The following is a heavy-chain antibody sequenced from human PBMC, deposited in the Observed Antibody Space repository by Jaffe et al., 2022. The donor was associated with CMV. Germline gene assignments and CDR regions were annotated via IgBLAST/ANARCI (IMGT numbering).Heavy chain of an antibody. CDR3: ATARWLQHFDY. Sequence: QVQLVQSGAEVKKPGASVKVSCKASGYTFTSYYMHWVRQAPGQGLEWMGIINPSGGSTSYAQKFQGRVTMTRDTSTSTVYMELSSLRSEDTAVYYCATARWLQHFDYWGQGTLVTVSS. J-gene: IGHJ4*02. D-gene: IGHD5-12*01. CDR1: GYTFTSYY. CDR2: INPSGGST. V-gene: IGHV1-46*01.